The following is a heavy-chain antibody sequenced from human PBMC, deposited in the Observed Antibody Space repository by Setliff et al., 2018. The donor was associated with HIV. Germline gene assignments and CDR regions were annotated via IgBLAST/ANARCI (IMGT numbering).Heavy chain of an antibody. CDR3: ERGGQSSGYGIEY. J-gene: IGHJ4*02. CDR1: GDSISSGNYY. Sequence: SEILSLTCSVSGDSISSGNYYWGWTRQPAGKGLEWIGHIYTDGAIKYNPSLKSRVTISLDTSKNQFSLNLNSVTAADTAMYYCERGGQSSGYGIEYWGQGTLVTVSS. V-gene: IGHV4-61*09. D-gene: IGHD5-12*01. CDR2: IYTDGAI.